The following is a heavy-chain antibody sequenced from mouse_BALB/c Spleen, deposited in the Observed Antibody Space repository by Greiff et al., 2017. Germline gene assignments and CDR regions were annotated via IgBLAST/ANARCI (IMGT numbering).Heavy chain of an antibody. Sequence: EVKLVESGGGLVKPGGSLKLSCAASGFTFSDYYMYWVRQTPEKRLEWVATISDGGSYTYYPDSVKGRFTISRDNAKNNLYLQMSSLKSEDTAMYYCARGGYVGAMDYWGQGTSVTVAS. V-gene: IGHV5-4*02. D-gene: IGHD1-2*01. CDR3: ARGGYVGAMDY. CDR1: GFTFSDYY. J-gene: IGHJ4*01. CDR2: ISDGGSYT.